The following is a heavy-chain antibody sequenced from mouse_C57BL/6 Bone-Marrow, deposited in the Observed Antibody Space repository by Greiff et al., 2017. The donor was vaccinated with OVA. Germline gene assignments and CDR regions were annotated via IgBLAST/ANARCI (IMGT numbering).Heavy chain of an antibody. J-gene: IGHJ4*01. V-gene: IGHV1-55*01. CDR1: GYTFTSYW. D-gene: IGHD1-2*01. CDR2: IYPGSGST. Sequence: QVQLKQPGAELVKPGASVKMSCKASGYTFTSYWITWVKQRPGQGLEWIGDIYPGSGSTNYNEKFKSKATMTVDTSSSTAFMQLSSLTSEDSADYYGARWELRRGYAMDYWGKGTSVTVSS. CDR3: ARWELRRGYAMDY.